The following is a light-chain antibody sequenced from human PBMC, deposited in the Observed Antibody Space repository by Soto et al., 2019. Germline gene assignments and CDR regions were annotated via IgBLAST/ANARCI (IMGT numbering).Light chain of an antibody. CDR3: KQSYSTTWT. Sequence: DIQMTQSPSSLSASVGDRVTITCRASQSISSYVNWYQQKPGKAPKRLIYAASSLQSGVPSRFSGSGSGTDFTLTISSRKPEDLATYYCKQSYSTTWTFGQGTKGEIK. CDR1: QSISSY. CDR2: AAS. V-gene: IGKV1-39*01. J-gene: IGKJ1*01.